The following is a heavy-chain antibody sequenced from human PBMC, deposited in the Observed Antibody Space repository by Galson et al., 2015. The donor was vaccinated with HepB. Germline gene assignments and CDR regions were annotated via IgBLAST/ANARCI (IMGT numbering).Heavy chain of an antibody. V-gene: IGHV4-31*03. CDR2: VYRSGFA. CDR3: ARDLTCSGGCGFNRYFDL. Sequence: TLSLTCTVSDDSISIGGYYWTWFLQHPGKGLEWIGYVYRSGFAYYNPSLKSRVAMSGDTAENQFSLKLRSVTASDTAIYYCARDLTCSGGCGFNRYFDLWGRGTLVTVSS. CDR1: DDSISIGGYY. J-gene: IGHJ2*01. D-gene: IGHD2-15*01.